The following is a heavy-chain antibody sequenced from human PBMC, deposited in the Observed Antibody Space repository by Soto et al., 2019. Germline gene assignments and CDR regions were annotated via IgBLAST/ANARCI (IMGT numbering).Heavy chain of an antibody. V-gene: IGHV1-3*01. CDR3: ARAFDYDSSGYYPRPNWFDP. D-gene: IGHD3-22*01. CDR1: GYTFTSYA. J-gene: IGHJ5*02. Sequence: ASVKVSFKASGYTFTSYAMHWLRQAPGQRLEWMGWINAGNGNTKYSQKFQGRATITRDTSASTAYMELSSLRSEDTAVYYCARAFDYDSSGYYPRPNWFDPWGQGTLVTVSS. CDR2: INAGNGNT.